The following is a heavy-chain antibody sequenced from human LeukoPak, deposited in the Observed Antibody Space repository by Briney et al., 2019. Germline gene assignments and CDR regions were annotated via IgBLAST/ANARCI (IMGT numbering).Heavy chain of an antibody. V-gene: IGHV1-2*02. CDR2: INPNSGGT. J-gene: IGHJ6*03. CDR3: ARGDGYMLRYYYMDV. Sequence: GASVKVSCKASGYTFTGYYMHWVRQAPGQGLEWMGWINPNSGGTNYAQKLQGRVTMTTDTSTSTAYMELRSLRSDDTAVYYCARGDGYMLRYYYMDVWGKGTTVTVSS. CDR1: GYTFTGYY. D-gene: IGHD5-18*01.